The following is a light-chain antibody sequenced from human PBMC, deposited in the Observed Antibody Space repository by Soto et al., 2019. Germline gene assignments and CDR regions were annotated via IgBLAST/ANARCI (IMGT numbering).Light chain of an antibody. CDR3: SSYTSRSDRYL. CDR1: SSDVGGYNY. CDR2: DVS. V-gene: IGLV2-14*01. Sequence: QSALTQPASVSGSPGQSITLSCTGTSSDVGGYNYVSWYQQHPGKAPKLMIYDVSNRPSGDSNRFSGSKSGNTSSLTISGLQAEDEADHYCSSYTSRSDRYLFGTG. J-gene: IGLJ1*01.